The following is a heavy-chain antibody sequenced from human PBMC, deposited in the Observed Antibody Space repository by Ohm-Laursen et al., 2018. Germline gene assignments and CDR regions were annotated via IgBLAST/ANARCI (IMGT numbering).Heavy chain of an antibody. CDR2: TRNKAHSYIT. CDR3: ARGGGDSSHYCPDY. D-gene: IGHD3-22*01. J-gene: IGHJ4*02. Sequence: GSLRLSCAAAGFTFSDHYMDWVRQAPGKGLEWVGRTRNKAHSYITEYAASVRGRFTISRDDSGDSLYLQMNSLKTEDTAVYYCARGGGDSSHYCPDYWGQGTLVTVSS. V-gene: IGHV3-72*01. CDR1: GFTFSDHY.